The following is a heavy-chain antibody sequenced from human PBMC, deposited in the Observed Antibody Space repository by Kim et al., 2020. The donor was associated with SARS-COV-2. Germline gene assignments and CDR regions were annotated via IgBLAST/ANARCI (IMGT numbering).Heavy chain of an antibody. CDR3: ARSTSSGWYNY. D-gene: IGHD6-19*01. J-gene: IGHJ4*02. V-gene: IGHV4-59*01. Sequence: TNSNPSLKSRVTISVDTSKNQFSLKLSSVTAADTAVYYCARSTSSGWYNYWGQGTLVTVSS. CDR2: T.